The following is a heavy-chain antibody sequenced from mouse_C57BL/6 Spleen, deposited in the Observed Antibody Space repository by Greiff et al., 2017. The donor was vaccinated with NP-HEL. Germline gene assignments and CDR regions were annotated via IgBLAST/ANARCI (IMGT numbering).Heavy chain of an antibody. V-gene: IGHV1-61*01. CDR3: AGCVGLRRGMDY. D-gene: IGHD2-2*01. Sequence: QVQLKQPGAELVRPGSSVKLSCKASGYTFTSYWMDWVKQRPGQGLEWIGNIYPSDSETHYNQKFKDKATLTVDKSSSTAYMQLSSLTSEDSAVYYCAGCVGLRRGMDYWGQGTSVTVSS. CDR1: GYTFTSYW. J-gene: IGHJ4*01. CDR2: IYPSDSET.